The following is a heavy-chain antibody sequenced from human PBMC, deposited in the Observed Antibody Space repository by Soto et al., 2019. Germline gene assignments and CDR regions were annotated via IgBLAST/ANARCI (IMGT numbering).Heavy chain of an antibody. CDR2: IDPSDSHT. CDR3: TRSREASGVLGFDP. J-gene: IGHJ5*02. Sequence: GDIFLTLWNPWVLQMPGKGLEWMGRIDPSDSHTNVSASFQSHVTISVDKSINTAYLQWSSLRASDTAMYYCTRSREASGVLGFDPWGQGTLVTVSS. CDR1: GDIFLTLW. D-gene: IGHD2-8*01. V-gene: IGHV5-10-1*01.